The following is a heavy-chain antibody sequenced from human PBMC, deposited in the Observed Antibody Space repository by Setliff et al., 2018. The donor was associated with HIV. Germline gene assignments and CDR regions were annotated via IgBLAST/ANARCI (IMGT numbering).Heavy chain of an antibody. J-gene: IGHJ6*03. CDR1: GGSITSHY. Sequence: SETLSLTCTISGGSITSHYWSWIRQPPGKGLEWIGYVFYTGGTNYRPSLRGRVTLSIDTSKNQFSLNLTSVTAADTAVYYCARVNYDSTGYYYYYYMDVWGKGTTVTVSS. CDR3: ARVNYDSTGYYYYYYMDV. D-gene: IGHD3-22*01. V-gene: IGHV4-59*11. CDR2: VFYTGGT.